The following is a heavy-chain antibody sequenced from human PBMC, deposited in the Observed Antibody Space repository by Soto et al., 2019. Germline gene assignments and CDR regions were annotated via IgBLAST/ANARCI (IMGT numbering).Heavy chain of an antibody. D-gene: IGHD3-3*01. CDR3: ARGLRITIFGVVIPDDAFDI. CDR2: IIPIFGTA. CDR1: GGTFSSYA. J-gene: IGHJ3*02. V-gene: IGHV1-69*13. Sequence: SVKVSCKASGGTFSSYAISWVRQAPGQGLEWMGGIIPIFGTANYAQKFQGRVTITADESTSTAYMELRCLRSEDTAVYYCARGLRITIFGVVIPDDAFDIWGQGTMVTVSS.